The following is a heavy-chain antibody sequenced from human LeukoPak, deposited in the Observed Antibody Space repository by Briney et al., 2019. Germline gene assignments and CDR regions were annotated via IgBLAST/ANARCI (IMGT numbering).Heavy chain of an antibody. CDR3: AKTGGKAAFDI. D-gene: IGHD1-14*01. V-gene: IGHV4-31*03. J-gene: IGHJ3*02. CDR1: GGSISSGGYY. CDR2: IYYSGST. Sequence: SETLSLTCTVSGGSISSGGYYWSWIRQHPGKGLEWIGYIYYSGSTYYNPSLKSRVTISVDTSKNQFSLKLSSVAAADTAVYYCAKTGGKAAFDIWGQGTMVTVSS.